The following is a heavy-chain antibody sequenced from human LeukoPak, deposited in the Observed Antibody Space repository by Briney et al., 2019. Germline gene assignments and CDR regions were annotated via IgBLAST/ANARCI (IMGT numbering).Heavy chain of an antibody. Sequence: SETLSLTCSASGGSMTSFYWSWIRQSPGRGLEWIGYIYNNENTSYNASLKSRVTMSLDTSKSQFSLRLTSVTAADTAVYFCARHSYNSGWFFFGYWGQGILVTVSP. D-gene: IGHD6-19*01. J-gene: IGHJ4*02. CDR2: IYNNENT. V-gene: IGHV4-59*08. CDR3: ARHSYNSGWFFFGY. CDR1: GGSMTSFY.